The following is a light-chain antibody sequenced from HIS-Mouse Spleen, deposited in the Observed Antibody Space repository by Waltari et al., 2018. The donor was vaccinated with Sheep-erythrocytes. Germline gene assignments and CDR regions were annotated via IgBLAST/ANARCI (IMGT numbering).Light chain of an antibody. V-gene: IGLV2-8*01. CDR1: SSDVGGFNY. J-gene: IGLJ3*02. CDR2: DGS. Sequence: QSALTQPPSASGSPGQSVTITCTGTSSDVGGFNYVSWYQQHPGKAPNPLIYDGSKRPAGVPDRFPGSNPGNTASLTVSGLQAEDEADYYCSSYAGSNNWVFGGGTKLTVL. CDR3: SSYAGSNNWV.